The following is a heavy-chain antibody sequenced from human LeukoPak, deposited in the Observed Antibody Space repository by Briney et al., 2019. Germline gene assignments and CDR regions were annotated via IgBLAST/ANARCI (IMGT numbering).Heavy chain of an antibody. D-gene: IGHD3-22*01. CDR2: ISSSSSYI. CDR1: GFTFSSYS. Sequence: GGSLRLSCAASGFTFSSYSMNWVRQAPGKGLEWVSSISSSSSYIYYADSVKGRFTISRDNAKNSLYLQMNSLRAEGTAVYYCARDNAYYYDSSGSPRYFDYWGLGTLVTVSS. V-gene: IGHV3-21*01. CDR3: ARDNAYYYDSSGSPRYFDY. J-gene: IGHJ4*02.